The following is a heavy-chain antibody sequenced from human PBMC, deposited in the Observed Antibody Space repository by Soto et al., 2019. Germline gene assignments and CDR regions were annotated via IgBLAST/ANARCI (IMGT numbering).Heavy chain of an antibody. D-gene: IGHD3-10*01. CDR1: GGTFSSYA. Sequence: ASVKVSCKASGGTFSSYAISWVQQAPGQGLEWMGGIIPILGIANYAQKFQGRVTITADKSTSTAYMELSSLRSEDTAVYYCAREREGVYYGSGSYYDWGQGTLVTVSS. V-gene: IGHV1-69*10. J-gene: IGHJ4*02. CDR3: AREREGVYYGSGSYYD. CDR2: IIPILGIA.